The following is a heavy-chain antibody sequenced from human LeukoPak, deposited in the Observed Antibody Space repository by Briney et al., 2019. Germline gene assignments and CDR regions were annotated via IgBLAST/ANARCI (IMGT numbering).Heavy chain of an antibody. J-gene: IGHJ3*02. V-gene: IGHV4-34*01. CDR1: GGSISSYY. CDR2: INHSGST. D-gene: IGHD3-3*01. CDR3: ARLRRKYYDFWSGYLNDAFDI. Sequence: SETLSLTCTVSGGSISSYYWSWIRQPPGKGLEWIGEINHSGSTNYNPSLKSRVTISVDTSKNQFSLKLSSVTAADTAVYYCARLRRKYYDFWSGYLNDAFDIWGQGTMVTVSS.